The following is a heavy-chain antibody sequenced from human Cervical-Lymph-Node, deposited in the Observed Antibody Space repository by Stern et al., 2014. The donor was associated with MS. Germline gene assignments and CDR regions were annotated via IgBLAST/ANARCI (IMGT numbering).Heavy chain of an antibody. D-gene: IGHD3-16*01. CDR1: GASIRSSS. CDR3: AGGSAVGAPDY. CDR2: IYYSGSS. J-gene: IGHJ4*02. Sequence: QVQLQESRPRLVKPSATLSLTCTVSGASIRSSSWSWLRQPPGKGLEWIGYIYYSGSSNQNPSLKSRVAISLDTSKNQFTLRLSSVTAVDTAVYYCAGGSAVGAPDYWGQGTLVTVSS. V-gene: IGHV4-59*03.